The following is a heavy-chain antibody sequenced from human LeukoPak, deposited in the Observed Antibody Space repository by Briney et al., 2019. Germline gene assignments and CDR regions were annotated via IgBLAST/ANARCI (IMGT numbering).Heavy chain of an antibody. CDR1: VFPFSSYS. D-gene: IGHD2-2*01. J-gene: IGHJ3*02. Sequence: PGGPLRLSCAASVFPFSSYSMMWLRQSRGRGLVWVSYISSRSSTIYYADSVKGRFTISRDNAKNSLYLQMNSLRAEDTAVYYCARDRSYCSSTSCYLHAFDIWGQGTMVTVSS. CDR3: ARDRSYCSSTSCYLHAFDI. V-gene: IGHV3-48*04. CDR2: ISSRSSTI.